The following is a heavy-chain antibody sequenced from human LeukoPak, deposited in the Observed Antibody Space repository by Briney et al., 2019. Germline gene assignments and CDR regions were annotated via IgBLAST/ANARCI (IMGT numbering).Heavy chain of an antibody. Sequence: TSETLSLTCAVYGWSLSCYYGSWIGQPPGKGREGSGEINHSGSTNYNPSLKSRVTISVDTSKNQFSLKLSYVTAADRAVYYCARGSTWDVWGKGTTVTVSS. CDR1: GWSLSCYY. CDR3: ARGSTWDV. CDR2: INHSGST. J-gene: IGHJ6*04. V-gene: IGHV4-34*01.